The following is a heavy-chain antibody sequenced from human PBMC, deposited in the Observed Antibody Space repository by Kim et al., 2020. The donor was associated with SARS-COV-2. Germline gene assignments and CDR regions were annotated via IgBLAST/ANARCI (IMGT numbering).Heavy chain of an antibody. D-gene: IGHD6-19*01. Sequence: YSGESLGGRFTITRNNAHNSLYLHVTSLGVDDTAVYYCARTVTGRIDSFDVWGQGTMVTVSS. J-gene: IGHJ3*01. V-gene: IGHV3-7*03. CDR3: ARTVTGRIDSFDV.